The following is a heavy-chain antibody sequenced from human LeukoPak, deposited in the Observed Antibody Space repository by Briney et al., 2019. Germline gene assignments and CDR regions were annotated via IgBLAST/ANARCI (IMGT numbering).Heavy chain of an antibody. CDR1: GGSISSSSYY. Sequence: SETLSLTCTVSGGSISSSSYYWGWIRQPPGKGLEWIGSMYYSGSTYYNPSLKSRVTISVDTSKNQFSPKLNSVTAADPAVYYCATIYDNSGYPCAYWGQGTLVPVSS. CDR3: ATIYDNSGYPCAY. J-gene: IGHJ4*02. V-gene: IGHV4-39*07. CDR2: MYYSGST. D-gene: IGHD3-22*01.